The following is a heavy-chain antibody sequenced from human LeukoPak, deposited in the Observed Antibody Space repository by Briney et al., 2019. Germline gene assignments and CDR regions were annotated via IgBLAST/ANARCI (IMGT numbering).Heavy chain of an antibody. Sequence: PGGSLRLSCAASGFTFSSYAMHWVRQAPGKGLEWVAVISYDGSNKYYADSVKGRFTISRDNSKNTLYLQMNSLRAEDTAVYYCARGPPVTPELDYWGQGTLVTVSS. CDR3: ARGPPVTPELDY. V-gene: IGHV3-30*04. CDR1: GFTFSSYA. J-gene: IGHJ4*02. D-gene: IGHD4-17*01. CDR2: ISYDGSNK.